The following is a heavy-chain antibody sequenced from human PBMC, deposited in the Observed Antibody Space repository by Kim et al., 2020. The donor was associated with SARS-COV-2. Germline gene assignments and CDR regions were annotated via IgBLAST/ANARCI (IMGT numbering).Heavy chain of an antibody. D-gene: IGHD3-10*01. CDR2: IWYDGSNK. J-gene: IGHJ4*02. CDR1: GFTFSSYG. Sequence: GGSLRLSCAVSGFTFSSYGMHWVRQAPGKGLEWVAVIWYDGSNKYYADSVKGRFTISRDNSKNTLYLQMNSLRAEDTAVYYCARDFGFGELSESVDYWGQGTLVTVSS. CDR3: ARDFGFGELSESVDY. V-gene: IGHV3-33*01.